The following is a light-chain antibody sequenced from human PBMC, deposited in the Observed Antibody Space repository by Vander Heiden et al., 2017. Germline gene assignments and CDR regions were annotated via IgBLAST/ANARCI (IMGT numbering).Light chain of an antibody. Sequence: MTQSPATLSVSPGERATLSCRASQSVSSNLAGYQQKPGQAPRLLIYGASTRATGIPARFSGSGSGTEFTLTISSLQSEDFAVYYCQQYNNWPPLTFGQGTRLEIK. J-gene: IGKJ5*01. CDR3: QQYNNWPPLT. CDR2: GAS. V-gene: IGKV3-15*01. CDR1: QSVSSN.